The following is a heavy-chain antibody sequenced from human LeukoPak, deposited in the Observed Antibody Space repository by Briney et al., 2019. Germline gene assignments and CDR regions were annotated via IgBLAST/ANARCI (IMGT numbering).Heavy chain of an antibody. D-gene: IGHD6-13*01. Sequence: GESLKISCKGSGYSFTTYWIGWVRQMPGKGLEWMGIIYPGDSDTRYSPSFQSQVTMSADKSISTAYLQWSSLKASDTAMYYCGRSKYSTSWQYYFDYWGQGTLVTVSS. V-gene: IGHV5-51*01. CDR1: GYSFTTYW. J-gene: IGHJ4*02. CDR3: GRSKYSTSWQYYFDY. CDR2: IYPGDSDT.